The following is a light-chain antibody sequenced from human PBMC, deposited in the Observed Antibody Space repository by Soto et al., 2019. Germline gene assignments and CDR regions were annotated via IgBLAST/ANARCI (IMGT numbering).Light chain of an antibody. CDR2: KVS. Sequence: DVVLTQSPLSLPVTLGQPASISCRSSQSLVHSDGKTYLNWFQQRPGQSPRPLIYKVSNRDSGVPNRLSGSGSCSDFTLKIRRAEAEDVGVYYSMQATQCPPLTFGGGTKVEIK. J-gene: IGKJ4*01. CDR3: MQATQCPPLT. CDR1: QSLVHSDGKTY. V-gene: IGKV2-30*02.